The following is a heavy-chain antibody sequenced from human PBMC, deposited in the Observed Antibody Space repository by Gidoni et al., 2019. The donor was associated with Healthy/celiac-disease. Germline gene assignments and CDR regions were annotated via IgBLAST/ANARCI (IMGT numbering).Heavy chain of an antibody. CDR2: IDWDDDK. D-gene: IGHD3-22*01. CDR1: GFSLSTSGLC. J-gene: IGHJ6*02. V-gene: IGHV2-70*01. Sequence: QVTLRESGPALVKPTQTLTLTCTFSGFSLSTSGLCVSWIRQPPGKALEWLALIDWDDDKYYSTSLKTRLTISKDTSKNQVVLTMTNMDPVDTATYYCARMTYYYDSSGYRKYYYYYGMDVWGQGTTVTVSS. CDR3: ARMTYYYDSSGYRKYYYYYGMDV.